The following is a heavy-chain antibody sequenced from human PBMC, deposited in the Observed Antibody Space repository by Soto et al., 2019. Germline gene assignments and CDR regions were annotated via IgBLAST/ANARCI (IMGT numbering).Heavy chain of an antibody. Sequence: QVQLVQSGAEVTKPGASVKVSCKASGYTFTTYDINWVRQATGQGLEWLGWMSPNSGATGNAQKFQARVTMTRDTPMTTAYMELSNLRSEDTDMYYCARGVDAGVDVWRQGTTVTVSS. CDR2: MSPNSGAT. J-gene: IGHJ6*02. CDR3: ARGVDAGVDV. CDR1: GYTFTTYD. D-gene: IGHD1-1*01. V-gene: IGHV1-8*01.